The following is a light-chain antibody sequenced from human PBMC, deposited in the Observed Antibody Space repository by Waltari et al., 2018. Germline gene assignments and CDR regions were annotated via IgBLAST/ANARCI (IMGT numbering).Light chain of an antibody. CDR3: MIWHSSAVV. CDR1: SGINVGTYR. V-gene: IGLV5-45*01. Sequence: QAVLTQPASLSASPGASASLTCTLRSGINVGTYRIYWYQQKPGSPPQYLLRYKSDSDKQQGPGAPSRFSGYKDASANAGILLISGLQSEDEADYCCMIWHSSAVVFGGGTKLTVL. J-gene: IGLJ2*01. CDR2: YKSDSDK.